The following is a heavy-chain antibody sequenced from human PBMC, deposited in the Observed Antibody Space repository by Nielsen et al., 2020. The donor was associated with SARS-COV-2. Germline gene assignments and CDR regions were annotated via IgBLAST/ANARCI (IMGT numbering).Heavy chain of an antibody. J-gene: IGHJ6*03. Sequence: ESLKISCAVYGGSFGGYYWSWIRQPPGKGLEWIGEVNYRGGTNYNPSLKSRVTISMDASKNQFSLKMSSVTAADTAVYYCARERGYCSGGSCYLHYYYYHMDVWGKGTTVTVSS. CDR1: GGSFGGYY. CDR3: ARERGYCSGGSCYLHYYYYHMDV. D-gene: IGHD2-15*01. V-gene: IGHV4-34*01. CDR2: VNYRGGT.